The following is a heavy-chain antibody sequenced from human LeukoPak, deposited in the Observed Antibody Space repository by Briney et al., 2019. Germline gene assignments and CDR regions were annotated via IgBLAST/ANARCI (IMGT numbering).Heavy chain of an antibody. CDR3: ASGLWDIAAAGTREYYYYGMDV. J-gene: IGHJ6*02. D-gene: IGHD6-13*01. CDR2: IIPIFGTA. V-gene: IGHV1-69*13. Sequence: SVKVSCKASGGTFSSYAISWVRQAPGQGLEWMGGIIPIFGTASYAQKFQGRVTITADESTSTAYMELSSLRSEDTAVYYCASGLWDIAAAGTREYYYYGMDVWGQGTTVTVSS. CDR1: GGTFSSYA.